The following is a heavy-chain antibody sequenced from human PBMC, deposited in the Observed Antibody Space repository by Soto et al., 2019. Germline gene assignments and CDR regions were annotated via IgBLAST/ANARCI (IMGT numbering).Heavy chain of an antibody. J-gene: IGHJ5*02. D-gene: IGHD3-10*01. CDR2: INHSGST. V-gene: IGHV4-34*01. CDR1: GGSFSGYY. CDR3: ARENYYYGSGSQNWFDP. Sequence: SETLSLTCAVYGGSFSGYYWSWIRQPPGKGLEWIGEINHSGSTNYNPSLKSRVTISVDTSKNQFSLKLSSVTAADTAVYYCARENYYYGSGSQNWFDPWGQGTLVTVSS.